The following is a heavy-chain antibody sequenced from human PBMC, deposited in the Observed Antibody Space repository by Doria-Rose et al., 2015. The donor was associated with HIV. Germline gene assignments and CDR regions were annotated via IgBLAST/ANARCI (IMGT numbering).Heavy chain of an antibody. V-gene: IGHV4-31*03. J-gene: IGHJ4*02. Sequence: ETLSLTCSVSGASVRRRGYYWNWIRQVPGKGLESLGYTYYTGTSDYSPSLKSRLNMAVDTSKNQFSLKLSFVTVADTAVYYCARMGSHRELDYWGQGALVSVSA. CDR3: ARMGSHRELDY. CDR1: GASVRRRGYY. D-gene: IGHD1-1*01. CDR2: TYYTGTS.